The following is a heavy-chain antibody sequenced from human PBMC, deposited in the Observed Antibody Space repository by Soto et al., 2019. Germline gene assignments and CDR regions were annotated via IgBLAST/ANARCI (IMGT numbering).Heavy chain of an antibody. CDR1: GSTFNTYA. Sequence: GGSLRLSCAASGSTFNTYAIHWVRQAPGKGLEWVAVISYDETNKYYADSVKGRFTISRDNSKNTLYLQLNSLRREDTAVYFCARVREPQGFRYYPYHGMDVWGPGTTVTVSS. CDR3: ARVREPQGFRYYPYHGMDV. D-gene: IGHD1-26*01. J-gene: IGHJ6*02. V-gene: IGHV3-30-3*01. CDR2: ISYDETNK.